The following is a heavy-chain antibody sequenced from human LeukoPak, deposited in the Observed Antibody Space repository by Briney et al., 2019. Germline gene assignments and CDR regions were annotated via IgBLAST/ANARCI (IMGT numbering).Heavy chain of an antibody. CDR3: TTVATMVPFDY. CDR2: IKSKTDGGTT. Sequence: GGSLRLSCAASGLTFSNAWMSWVRQAPGKGLEWVGRIKSKTDGGTTDYAAHVKGRFTISRDDSKNTLYLQMYSLKTEDTAVYYCTTVATMVPFDYWGQGTLVTVSS. D-gene: IGHD3-10*01. J-gene: IGHJ4*02. V-gene: IGHV3-15*01. CDR1: GLTFSNAW.